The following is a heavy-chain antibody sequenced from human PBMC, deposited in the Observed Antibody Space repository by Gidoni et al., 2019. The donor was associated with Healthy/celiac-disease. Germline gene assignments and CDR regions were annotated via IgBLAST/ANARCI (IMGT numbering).Heavy chain of an antibody. V-gene: IGHV4-59*08. CDR3: ARIRATIQEYYFDY. Sequence: LEWIGYIYYSGSTNYNPSLKSRVTISVDTSKNQFSLKLSSVTAADTAVSYCARIRATIQEYYFDYWGQGTLVTVSS. D-gene: IGHD5-12*01. J-gene: IGHJ4*02. CDR2: IYYSGST.